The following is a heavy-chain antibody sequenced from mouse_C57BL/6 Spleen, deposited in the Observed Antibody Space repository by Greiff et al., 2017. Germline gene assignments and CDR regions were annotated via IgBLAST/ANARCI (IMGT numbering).Heavy chain of an antibody. D-gene: IGHD1-1*01. J-gene: IGHJ1*03. Sequence: EVKLMESGGGLVQPGESLKLSCESNEYEFPSHDMSWVRKTPEQSLELVAAINSDGGSTYYPDNMESRSILSRDNTTNTPYLQLSSLRSEDTALYYCARHYAWYFDVWGTGTTVTVSS. CDR3: ARHYAWYFDV. V-gene: IGHV5-2*01. CDR2: INSDGGST. CDR1: EYEFPSHD.